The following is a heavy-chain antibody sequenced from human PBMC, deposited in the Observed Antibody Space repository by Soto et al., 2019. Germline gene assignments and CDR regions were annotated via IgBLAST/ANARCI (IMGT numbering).Heavy chain of an antibody. CDR3: AKEQIAGYYYFDY. CDR1: GFTFSSYS. J-gene: IGHJ4*02. Sequence: PGGSLRLSCAASGFTFSSYSMNWVRQAPGKGLEWVSYISSSSSSTYYADSVKGRFTISRDNSKNTLYLQMNSLRAEDSAVFYCAKEQIAGYYYFDYWGQGTLVTVSS. V-gene: IGHV3-23*01. CDR2: ISSSSSST. D-gene: IGHD6-13*01.